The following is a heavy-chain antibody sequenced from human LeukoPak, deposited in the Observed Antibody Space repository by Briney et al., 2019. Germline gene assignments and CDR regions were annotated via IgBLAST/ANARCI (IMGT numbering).Heavy chain of an antibody. V-gene: IGHV4-34*01. D-gene: IGHD3-10*01. CDR2: INHSGST. Sequence: SETLSLTCAVYGGSFRGYYWSWIRQPPGKGLEWIGEINHSGSTIYNPSLQSRVTISVDTSKNHFSLKLNSVTAADTAVYYCARDFYGSAPDCWGQGTLVTVSS. CDR1: GGSFRGYY. CDR3: ARDFYGSAPDC. J-gene: IGHJ4*02.